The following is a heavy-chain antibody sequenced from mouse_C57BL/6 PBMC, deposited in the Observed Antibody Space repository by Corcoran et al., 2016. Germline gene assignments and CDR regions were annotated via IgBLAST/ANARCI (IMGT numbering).Heavy chain of an antibody. V-gene: IGHV3-6*01. J-gene: IGHJ3*01. CDR1: GYSITSGYY. CDR3: ASDGSSPAWFAY. D-gene: IGHD1-1*01. Sequence: DVQLQESGPGLVKPSQSLSLTCSVTGYSITSGYYWNWIRQFPGNKLEWMGYISYDGSNNYNPSLKNRISITRDTSKNQFFLKLNSVTTEDTATYYCASDGSSPAWFAYWCKGTLVTVSA. CDR2: ISYDGSN.